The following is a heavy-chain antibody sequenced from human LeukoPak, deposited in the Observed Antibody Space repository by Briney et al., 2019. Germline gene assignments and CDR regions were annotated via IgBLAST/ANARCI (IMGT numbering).Heavy chain of an antibody. J-gene: IGHJ3*02. CDR1: GYSFTSYW. Sequence: GESLSISCKGSGYSFTSYWISWVRQMPGKGLEWMGRIDPSDSYTNYSPSFQGHVTISADKSISTAYLQWSSLKASDTAMDYCERHGGGIEVVLAATQFYAFDIWGQGTMVTVSS. V-gene: IGHV5-10-1*01. CDR3: ERHGGGIEVVLAATQFYAFDI. D-gene: IGHD2-15*01. CDR2: IDPSDSYT.